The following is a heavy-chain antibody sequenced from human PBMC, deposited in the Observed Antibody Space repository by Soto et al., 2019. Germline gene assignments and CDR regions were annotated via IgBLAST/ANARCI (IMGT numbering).Heavy chain of an antibody. D-gene: IGHD3-10*01. CDR2: IKSKNDGGTT. CDR1: GFTSSNAW. CDR3: TTGVRI. J-gene: IGHJ4*02. Sequence: GGSLRLSCAASGFTSSNAWMNWVRQAPGKGLEWAGVIKSKNDGGTTDYAAPVKGRFTISRDDSKNTVYLQMSTLKIEDTAVYYCTTGVRIWGQGTLVTVS. V-gene: IGHV3-15*07.